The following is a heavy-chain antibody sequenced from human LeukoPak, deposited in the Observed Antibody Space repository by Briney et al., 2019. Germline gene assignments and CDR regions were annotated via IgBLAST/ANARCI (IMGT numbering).Heavy chain of an antibody. J-gene: IGHJ4*02. CDR1: GGSFSGYY. CDR2: INHSGST. Sequence: PSETLSLTCAVYGGSFSGYYWSWIRQPPGKGLEWIGEINHSGSTNYNPSLKSRVTISVDTSKNQFSLKLSSVTAADAAVYYCARVTYYYGSGSYYWDYWGQGTLVTVSS. CDR3: ARVTYYYGSGSYYWDY. D-gene: IGHD3-10*01. V-gene: IGHV4-34*01.